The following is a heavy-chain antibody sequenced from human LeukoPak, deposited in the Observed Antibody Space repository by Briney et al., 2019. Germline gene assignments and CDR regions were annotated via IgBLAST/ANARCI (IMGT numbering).Heavy chain of an antibody. D-gene: IGHD2-8*01. CDR1: GYTFTGYY. Sequence: ASVKVSCKASGYTFTGYYMHWVRQAPGQGLEWMGWINPNSGGTNYAQKFQGRVTMTRDTSISTAYMELSRLRSDDTAVYYCARMENIVLMVWNYYGMDVWGQGTTVTVSS. CDR2: INPNSGGT. V-gene: IGHV1-2*02. CDR3: ARMENIVLMVWNYYGMDV. J-gene: IGHJ6*02.